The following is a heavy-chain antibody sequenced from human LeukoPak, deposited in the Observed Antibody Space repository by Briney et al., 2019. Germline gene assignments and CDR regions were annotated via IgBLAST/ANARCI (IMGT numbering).Heavy chain of an antibody. D-gene: IGHD2/OR15-2a*01. CDR1: GFTFSDST. CDR2: IRTKPNTYAT. J-gene: IGHJ4*02. Sequence: GGSLRLSCAASGFTFSDSTIHWVRQASGRGLEWVGRIRTKPNTYATAYAASVKGRFTISRDDSKNTAYLQMNSLKTDDTAVYYCTRHTERNSDWGQGTLVTVSS. V-gene: IGHV3-73*01. CDR3: TRHTERNSD.